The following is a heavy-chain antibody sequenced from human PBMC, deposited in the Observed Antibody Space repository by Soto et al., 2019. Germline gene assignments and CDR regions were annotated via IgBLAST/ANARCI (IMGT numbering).Heavy chain of an antibody. V-gene: IGHV4-34*01. CDR1: GGSFSGYY. D-gene: IGHD2-15*01. J-gene: IGHJ4*02. Sequence: SETLSLTCAVYGGSFSGYYWSWIRQPPGKGLEWIGEINHSGSTNYNPSLKSRVTISVDTSKNQFSLKLSSVTAADTAVYYCARVRAARAGFDYWGQGNLVTVSS. CDR2: INHSGST. CDR3: ARVRAARAGFDY.